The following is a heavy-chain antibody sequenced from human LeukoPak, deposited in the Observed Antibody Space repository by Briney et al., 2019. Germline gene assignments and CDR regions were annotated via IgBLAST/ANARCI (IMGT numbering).Heavy chain of an antibody. D-gene: IGHD3-22*01. V-gene: IGHV3-30*02. Sequence: GGSLRLSCAASGFTFSSYGMHWVRQAPGKGLEWVAFIRYDGSNKYYADSVKGRFTISRDNSKNTLYLQMNSLSAEDTAVYYCARALTYYDSSGYYYDYFDYWGQGTLVTVSS. CDR1: GFTFSSYG. CDR2: IRYDGSNK. J-gene: IGHJ4*02. CDR3: ARALTYYDSSGYYYDYFDY.